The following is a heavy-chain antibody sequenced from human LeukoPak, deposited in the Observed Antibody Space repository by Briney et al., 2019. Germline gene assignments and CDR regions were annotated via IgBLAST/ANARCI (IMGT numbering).Heavy chain of an antibody. Sequence: ASVKVSCKAYGYTFTDYYLHWVRRAPGQGLEWMGWINPNSGATSNAQKFQGRVTMTRDTSISTAYMELSRLRSDDTAVYYCARDLGVITNYWGQGTLVTVSS. CDR1: GYTFTDYY. CDR2: INPNSGAT. D-gene: IGHD2-21*01. V-gene: IGHV1-2*02. CDR3: ARDLGVITNY. J-gene: IGHJ4*02.